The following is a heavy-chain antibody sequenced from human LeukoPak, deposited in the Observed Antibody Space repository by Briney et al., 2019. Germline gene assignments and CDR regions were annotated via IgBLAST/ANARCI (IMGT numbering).Heavy chain of an antibody. CDR2: IYSGGST. Sequence: GGSLRLSCAASGFTVSSNYMSWVRQTPGKGLEWVSVIYSGGSTYYADSVKGRFTISRDNSKNTLYLQMNSLRAEDTAVYYCARDGRGVNSQYSYFDFRGQGTLVTVSS. J-gene: IGHJ4*02. V-gene: IGHV3-53*01. D-gene: IGHD5-18*01. CDR1: GFTVSSNY. CDR3: ARDGRGVNSQYSYFDF.